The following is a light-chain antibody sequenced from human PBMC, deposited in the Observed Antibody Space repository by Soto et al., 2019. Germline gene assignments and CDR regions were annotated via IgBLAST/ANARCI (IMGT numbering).Light chain of an antibody. CDR2: SNN. Sequence: QSVLTQPPSASGTPGQRVTISCSGSTSNIGSNAVHWYQHLPGTAPKLLIYSNNQRPSGVPDRFSGSKSGTSASLAIIGLQSEDEADYYCSAWDDSLNGRVFGGGTKLTVL. CDR3: SAWDDSLNGRV. V-gene: IGLV1-44*01. J-gene: IGLJ2*01. CDR1: TSNIGSNA.